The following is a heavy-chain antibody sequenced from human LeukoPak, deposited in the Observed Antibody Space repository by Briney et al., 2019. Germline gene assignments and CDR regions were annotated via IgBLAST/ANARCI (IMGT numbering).Heavy chain of an antibody. Sequence: SETLSLTCAVYGGSFSGYYWSWIRQPPGKGLEWIGEINHSGSTNYNPSLKSRVTISVDTSKNQFSLKLSSVTAADTAVYYCARAARGSGWSWFWFDPWGQGTLVTVSS. D-gene: IGHD6-19*01. CDR3: ARAARGSGWSWFWFDP. CDR2: INHSGST. V-gene: IGHV4-34*01. CDR1: GGSFSGYY. J-gene: IGHJ5*02.